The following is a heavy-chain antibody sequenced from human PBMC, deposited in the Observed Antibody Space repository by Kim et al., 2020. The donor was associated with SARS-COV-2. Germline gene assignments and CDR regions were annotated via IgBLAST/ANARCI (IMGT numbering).Heavy chain of an antibody. CDR1: GFTFGTYA. CDR2: ISGSGGIT. Sequence: GGSLRLSCAASGFTFGTYAMSWVRQAPGKGLEWVSVISGSGGITYYADSVKGRFTISRDNSKNTMYLQMNSLRAEDTAIYYCAKDHGYNGSPHFYGWGQG. D-gene: IGHD3-3*02. J-gene: IGHJ1*01. V-gene: IGHV3-23*01. CDR3: AKDHGYNGSPHFYG.